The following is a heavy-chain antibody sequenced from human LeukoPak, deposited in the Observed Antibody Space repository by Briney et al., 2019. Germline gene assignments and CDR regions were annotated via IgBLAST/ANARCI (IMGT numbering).Heavy chain of an antibody. J-gene: IGHJ4*02. V-gene: IGHV3-74*01. CDR1: GFTFSSYW. CDR2: INRDESST. CDR3: ARVSGYSSLDY. Sequence: GGSLRLSCAASGFTFSSYWMHWVRQAPGKGLVWVSRINRDESSTYYADSVKGRFTISRDNAKNTLYLQMNSLRAEDTAVYYCARVSGYSSLDYWGQGTLVTVSS. D-gene: IGHD6-13*01.